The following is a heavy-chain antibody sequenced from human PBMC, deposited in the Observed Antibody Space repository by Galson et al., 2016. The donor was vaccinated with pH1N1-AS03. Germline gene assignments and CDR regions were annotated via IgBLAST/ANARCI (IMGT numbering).Heavy chain of an antibody. CDR3: ARGTIPGVDLQRRFDA. J-gene: IGHJ5*02. D-gene: IGHD3-3*01. V-gene: IGHV1-18*01. CDR2: ISTYTGET. Sequence: SVKVSCKASGCTFTHFGISWVRQAPGQGLECLGWISTYTGETNYAQKFQGRVTMTTDTSTNTVYMELRTLTSDDTALYYCARGTIPGVDLQRRFDAWGQGTLVTVSS. CDR1: GCTFTHFG.